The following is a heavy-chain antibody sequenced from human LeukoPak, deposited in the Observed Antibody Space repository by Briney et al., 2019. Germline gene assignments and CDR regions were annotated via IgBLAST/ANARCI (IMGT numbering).Heavy chain of an antibody. CDR3: ARGTHLRFLEWLLCNFDY. D-gene: IGHD3-3*01. CDR1: GFTFSSYG. Sequence: PGRSLRLSCAASGFTFSSYGMHWVRQAPGKGLEWVAVISYDGSNKYYADSVKGRFTISRDNSKNTLYLQMNSLRAEDTAVYCCARGTHLRFLEWLLCNFDYWGQGTLVTVSS. V-gene: IGHV3-30*03. CDR2: ISYDGSNK. J-gene: IGHJ4*02.